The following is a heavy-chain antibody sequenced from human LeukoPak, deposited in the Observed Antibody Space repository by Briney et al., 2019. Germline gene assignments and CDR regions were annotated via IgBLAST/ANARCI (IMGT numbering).Heavy chain of an antibody. V-gene: IGHV4-59*12. Sequence: SETLSLTCTVSGGSISSYYWSWIRQPPGRGLEWIGYIYYSGSTNYNPSLKSRVTISVDTSKNRFSLKLTSVTAADTAVYYCARDKERQLWIDYWGQGTLVTVSS. D-gene: IGHD5-18*01. CDR3: ARDKERQLWIDY. CDR2: IYYSGST. CDR1: GGSISSYY. J-gene: IGHJ4*02.